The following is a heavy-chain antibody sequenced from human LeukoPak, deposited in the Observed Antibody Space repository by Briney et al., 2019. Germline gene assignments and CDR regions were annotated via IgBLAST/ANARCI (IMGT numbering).Heavy chain of an antibody. V-gene: IGHV4-38-2*01. CDR3: ARRQTESGLDY. J-gene: IGHJ4*02. Sequence: SETLSLTCAVSGYSISSGYYWGWIRQPPGKGLEWIGSIYHSGSTYYNPSLKSRVTISVGTSKNQFSLKLSSVTAADTAVYYCARRQTESGLDYWAQGTLVTVSS. D-gene: IGHD1-26*01. CDR2: IYHSGST. CDR1: GYSISSGYY.